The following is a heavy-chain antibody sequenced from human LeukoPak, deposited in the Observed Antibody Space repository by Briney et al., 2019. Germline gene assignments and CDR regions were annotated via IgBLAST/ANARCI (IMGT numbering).Heavy chain of an antibody. J-gene: IGHJ6*02. D-gene: IGHD2-2*01. Sequence: GGSLRLSCAASGFTFSSYSMNWVRQAPGKGLEWVSYISSSSTIYYADSVKGRFTISRDNAKNSLYLQMNSLRAEDTAVHYCARDLESSSTSWLTAYYYYGMDVWGQGTTVTVSS. CDR1: GFTFSSYS. CDR2: ISSSSTI. V-gene: IGHV3-48*04. CDR3: ARDLESSSTSWLTAYYYYGMDV.